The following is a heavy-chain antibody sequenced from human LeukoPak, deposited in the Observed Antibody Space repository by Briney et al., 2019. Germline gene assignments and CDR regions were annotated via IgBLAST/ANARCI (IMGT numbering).Heavy chain of an antibody. CDR2: INPKSGGT. J-gene: IGHJ4*02. D-gene: IGHD1-26*01. Sequence: GASVKVSCKASGYTFIDYYIHWVRRAPGQGLEWMGRINPKSGGTNHAQKFQGRVTMTRDTSISTAYMELSSLRSDDTAVYFCARETYNGRYYYFDYWGQGTLVTVSS. CDR3: ARETYNGRYYYFDY. CDR1: GYTFIDYY. V-gene: IGHV1-2*06.